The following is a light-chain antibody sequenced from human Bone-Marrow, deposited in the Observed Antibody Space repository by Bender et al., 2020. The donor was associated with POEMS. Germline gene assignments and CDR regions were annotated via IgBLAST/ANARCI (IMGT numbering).Light chain of an antibody. CDR2: DVN. CDR3: ISYASSSPLV. J-gene: IGLJ3*02. Sequence: QSALTQPASVSGSPGQSITISCTGTSSDIGGYNYVSWYQQHPGKAPKLMILDVNKRPTGVSNRFSGSKSGNTAPLTISGLQAEDEAEYFCISYASSSPLVFGGGTELTVL. CDR1: SSDIGGYNY. V-gene: IGLV2-14*03.